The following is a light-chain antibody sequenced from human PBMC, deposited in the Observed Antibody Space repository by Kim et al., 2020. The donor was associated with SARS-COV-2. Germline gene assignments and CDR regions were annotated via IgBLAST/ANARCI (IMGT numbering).Light chain of an antibody. Sequence: QLVLTQPPSVSAAPGQKVTISCSGSSSNIGNNYVSWYQQLPGTAPKLLIYDNNKRPSGIPDRFSGSESGTSATLGITGLQTGDEADYYCGTWDSSLSTVVFGGGTQLTVL. CDR3: GTWDSSLSTVV. CDR2: DNN. CDR1: SSNIGNNY. J-gene: IGLJ2*01. V-gene: IGLV1-51*01.